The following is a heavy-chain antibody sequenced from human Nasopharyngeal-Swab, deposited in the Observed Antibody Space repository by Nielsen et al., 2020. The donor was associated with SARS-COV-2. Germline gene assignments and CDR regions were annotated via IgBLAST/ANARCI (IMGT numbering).Heavy chain of an antibody. Sequence: SETLSLTCTVSGGSISSYYWSWIRQPPGKGLEWIGYIYYSGSTNYNPSLKSRVTISVDTSKNQFSLKLSSVTAADTAVYYCARHPNPRFTNGVWNNWFDPWGQGTLVTVSS. V-gene: IGHV4-59*08. CDR2: IYYSGST. J-gene: IGHJ5*02. D-gene: IGHD2-8*01. CDR3: ARHPNPRFTNGVWNNWFDP. CDR1: GGSISSYY.